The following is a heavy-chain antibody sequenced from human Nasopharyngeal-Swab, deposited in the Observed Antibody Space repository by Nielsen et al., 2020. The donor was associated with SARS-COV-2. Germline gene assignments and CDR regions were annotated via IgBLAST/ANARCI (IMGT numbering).Heavy chain of an antibody. CDR3: ARGSSGVGATSFLYYYYMDV. CDR2: INPNSGGT. Sequence: ASVKVSCKASGYTFTGCYMHWVLQAPRQGGGGRGWINPNSGGTNYAQTFQGWVTMTRDTSISTASMELSRLRSDDTAVYYCARGSSGVGATSFLYYYYMDVWGKGTTVTVSS. V-gene: IGHV1-2*04. CDR1: GYTFTGCY. D-gene: IGHD1-26*01. J-gene: IGHJ6*03.